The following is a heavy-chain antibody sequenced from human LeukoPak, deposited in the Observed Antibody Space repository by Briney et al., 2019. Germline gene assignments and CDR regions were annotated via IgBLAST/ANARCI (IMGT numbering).Heavy chain of an antibody. V-gene: IGHV3-21*01. D-gene: IGHD3-16*02. Sequence: GGSLRLSCAASGFTFSSYSMNWVRQAPGKGLEWVSSISSSSSYIYYADSVEGRFTFSRDNAKNSLYLQMNSLRAEDTAVYYCARHRTASDYWGQGTLVTVSS. J-gene: IGHJ4*02. CDR1: GFTFSSYS. CDR2: ISSSSSYI. CDR3: ARHRTASDY.